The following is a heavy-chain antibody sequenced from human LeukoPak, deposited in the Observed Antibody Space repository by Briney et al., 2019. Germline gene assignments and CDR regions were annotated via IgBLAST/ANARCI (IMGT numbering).Heavy chain of an antibody. Sequence: SVKVSCKASGGTFSSYAISWVRQAPGQGVEWMGRIIPILGIANYAQKFQGRVTITADKSTSTAYMELSSLRSEDTAVYYCARSAAGYSSPKDYWGQGTLVTVSS. CDR3: ARSAAGYSSPKDY. CDR2: IIPILGIA. J-gene: IGHJ4*02. CDR1: GGTFSSYA. V-gene: IGHV1-69*04. D-gene: IGHD6-19*01.